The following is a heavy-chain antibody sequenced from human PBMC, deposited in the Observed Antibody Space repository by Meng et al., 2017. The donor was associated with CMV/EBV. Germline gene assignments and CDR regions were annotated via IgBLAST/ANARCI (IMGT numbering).Heavy chain of an antibody. J-gene: IGHJ6*02. CDR3: ARVAGLLGYCSSTSCYKYYYYYYSMDV. Sequence: GESLKISCAASGFTFSSYSMNWVRQAPGKGLEWVSSISSSSSYIYYADSVKGRFTISRDNAKNSLYLQMNSLRAEDTAVYYCARVAGLLGYCSSTSCYKYYYYYYSMDVWGQGTTVTVSS. V-gene: IGHV3-21*01. CDR1: GFTFSSYS. CDR2: ISSSSSYI. D-gene: IGHD2-2*02.